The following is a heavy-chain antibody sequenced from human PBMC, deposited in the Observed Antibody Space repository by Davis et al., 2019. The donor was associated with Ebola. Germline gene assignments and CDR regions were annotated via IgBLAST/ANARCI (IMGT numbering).Heavy chain of an antibody. Sequence: SETLSLTCSVSGGTVSSSPNYWVWFRQPPGKGLEWIGSIYQSVSSYYNPSLKSRVSMSIDTSKNQFSLKLSSVTAADTAVYYCARHHGGNSGYDLDYWGQGTLVTVSS. CDR1: GGTVSSSPNY. CDR2: IYQSVSS. V-gene: IGHV4-39*01. J-gene: IGHJ4*02. CDR3: ARHHGGNSGYDLDY. D-gene: IGHD5-12*01.